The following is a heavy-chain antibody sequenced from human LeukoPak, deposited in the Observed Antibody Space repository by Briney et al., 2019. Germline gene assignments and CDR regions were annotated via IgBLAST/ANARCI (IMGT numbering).Heavy chain of an antibody. CDR1: GGSISNYY. CDR3: VRDDSGFDP. Sequence: KPSETLSLTCTVSGGSISNYYWSWIRQPAGKGLEWIGRIHTSGSTIYNSSLRSRVTMSVDTSKNQFSLKLTSVTAADTAFYYCVRDDSGFDPWGQGTLVTVSS. CDR2: IHTSGST. J-gene: IGHJ5*02. V-gene: IGHV4-4*07. D-gene: IGHD2-21*02.